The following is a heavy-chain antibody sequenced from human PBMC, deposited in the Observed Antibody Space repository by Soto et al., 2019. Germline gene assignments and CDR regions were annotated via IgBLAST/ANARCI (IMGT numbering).Heavy chain of an antibody. CDR3: ARGRAAAGTEGWFDP. CDR1: GGSFSGYY. V-gene: IGHV4-34*01. J-gene: IGHJ5*02. D-gene: IGHD6-13*01. CDR2: INHSGST. Sequence: PSETLSLTCAVYGGSFSGYYWSWIRQPPGKGLEWIGEINHSGSTNYIPSLKSRVTISVDTSKNQFSLKLTSVTAADTAVYFCARGRAAAGTEGWFDPWGQGTLVTVSS.